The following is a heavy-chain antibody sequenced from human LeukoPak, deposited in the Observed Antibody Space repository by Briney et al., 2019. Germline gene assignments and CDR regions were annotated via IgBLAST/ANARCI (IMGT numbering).Heavy chain of an antibody. CDR2: IYTSGST. D-gene: IGHD6-19*01. CDR1: GGSISRGSYS. CDR3: ARDSVAGTRAGGYYYYGMNV. Sequence: SETLSPTSTLSGGSISRGSYSWSWIRQPPGKGLEWIGRIYTSGSTNYTPSLTSRVTISVDTSKNQFSLKLSSVTAADTAVYYCARDSVAGTRAGGYYYYGMNVWGQGTTVTVSS. J-gene: IGHJ6*02. V-gene: IGHV4-61*02.